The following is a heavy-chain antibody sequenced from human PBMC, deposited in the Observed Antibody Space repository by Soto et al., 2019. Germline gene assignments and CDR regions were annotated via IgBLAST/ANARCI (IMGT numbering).Heavy chain of an antibody. CDR1: GFTCSSYG. Sequence: QVQLVESGGGVVQPGRSLRLSCAASGFTCSSYGMHWVRQAPGKGLEWVAVISYDGSNKYYADSVKGRFTISRDNSKNTLYLQMNSLRAEDTAVYYCAKDLGGYGGNFGRSYWGQGNLVTVSS. CDR2: ISYDGSNK. D-gene: IGHD2-21*02. V-gene: IGHV3-30*18. CDR3: AKDLGGYGGNFGRSY. J-gene: IGHJ4*02.